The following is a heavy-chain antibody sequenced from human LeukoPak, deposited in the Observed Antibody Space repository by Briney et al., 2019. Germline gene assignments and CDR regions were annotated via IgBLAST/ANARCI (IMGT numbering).Heavy chain of an antibody. Sequence: SETLSLTCAVYGGSFSGYYWSWIRQPPGKGLERIGEINHSGSTNYNPSLKSRVTISVDTSKNQFSLKLSSVTAADTAVYYCARGRKYYDFWSGYYNRWWFDPWGQGTLVTVSS. CDR2: INHSGST. CDR3: ARGRKYYDFWSGYYNRWWFDP. V-gene: IGHV4-34*01. D-gene: IGHD3-3*01. J-gene: IGHJ5*02. CDR1: GGSFSGYY.